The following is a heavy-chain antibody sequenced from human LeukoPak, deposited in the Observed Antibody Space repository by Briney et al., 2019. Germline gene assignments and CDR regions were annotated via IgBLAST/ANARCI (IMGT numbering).Heavy chain of an antibody. V-gene: IGHV4-59*01. CDR2: FYYTGST. CDR1: SDSIRSYY. D-gene: IGHD1-7*01. J-gene: IGHJ4*02. Sequence: SGTLSLTCTVSSDSIRSYYWSWIRQPPGKGLEWIGYFYYTGSTNYNPSLKSRVTISVDTSKNQFSLKLNSVTDADTAVYYCASKSSDHGELRFDYWGQGTLVTVSS. CDR3: ASKSSDHGELRFDY.